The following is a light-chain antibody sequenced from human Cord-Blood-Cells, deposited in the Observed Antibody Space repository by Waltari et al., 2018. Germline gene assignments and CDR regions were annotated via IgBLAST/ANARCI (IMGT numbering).Light chain of an antibody. CDR1: QSVSSN. Sequence: EIVMTQSPATLSVSPGERATLPCRASQSVSSNLAWYQQTPGQATRHLIYGASTRATGIPARVSGSGSGTEFTLTISSLQSEDFAVYYCQQYNNWPPYTFGQGTKLEIK. J-gene: IGKJ2*01. V-gene: IGKV3-15*01. CDR3: QQYNNWPPYT. CDR2: GAS.